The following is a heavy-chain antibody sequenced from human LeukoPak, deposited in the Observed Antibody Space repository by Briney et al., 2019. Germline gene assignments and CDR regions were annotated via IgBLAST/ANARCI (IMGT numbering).Heavy chain of an antibody. V-gene: IGHV1-8*01. CDR1: RYPFTTYD. Sequence: ASVKVSCKASRYPFTTYDINWVRKATGQGLEWMGWMNPSSGYSGYSQKFQGRVTMTRNTSITTAYMELSSLRSEDTAVYYCARISDHNWYFGLWGRGTLVTVSS. CDR3: ARISDHNWYFGL. J-gene: IGHJ2*01. D-gene: IGHD1-14*01. CDR2: MNPSSGYS.